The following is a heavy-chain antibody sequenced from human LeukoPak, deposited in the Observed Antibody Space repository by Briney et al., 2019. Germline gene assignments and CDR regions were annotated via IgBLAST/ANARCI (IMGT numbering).Heavy chain of an antibody. CDR1: GFTFNIYA. CDR2: ISGSGGST. J-gene: IGHJ4*02. Sequence: GGSLRLSCAAPGFTFNIYAMSWVRQAPGKGLEWVSAISGSGGSTYYADSVKGRFTISRDNSKNTLYLQMNSLRAEDTAVYYCAKTRPLDSSSWSHGDYWGQGTLVTVSS. CDR3: AKTRPLDSSSWSHGDY. V-gene: IGHV3-23*01. D-gene: IGHD6-13*01.